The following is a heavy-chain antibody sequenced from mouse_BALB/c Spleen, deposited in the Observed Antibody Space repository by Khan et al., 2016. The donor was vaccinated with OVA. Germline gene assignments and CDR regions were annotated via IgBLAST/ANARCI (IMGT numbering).Heavy chain of an antibody. D-gene: IGHD3-2*02. CDR1: GYIFTSYW. CDR2: IFPGTNNT. Sequence: QVQLKVSGAELVRPGASVKLSCKTSGYIFTSYWIHWEKQSSGQGLEWLARIFPGTNNTYYTKKPKDKATLTADKSSSTAYMQLSSLRSEDSAVYFCAREEALYYFDYWGQGTTLTVSS. CDR3: AREEALYYFDY. J-gene: IGHJ2*01. V-gene: IGHV1S132*01.